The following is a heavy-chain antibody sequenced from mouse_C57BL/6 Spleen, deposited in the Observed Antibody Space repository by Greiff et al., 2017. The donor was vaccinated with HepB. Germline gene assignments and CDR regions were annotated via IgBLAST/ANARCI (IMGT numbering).Heavy chain of an antibody. CDR2: IDPSDSYT. Sequence: VQLQQPGAELVRPGPSVKLSCKASGYTFTSYWMHWVKQRPGQGLEWIGVIDPSDSYTNYNQKFKGKATLTVDTSSSTAIIQLSSLTSEGSAVYYCAPITTVVSTGAMDYWGQGTSVTVSS. V-gene: IGHV1-59*01. CDR3: APITTVVSTGAMDY. D-gene: IGHD1-1*01. J-gene: IGHJ4*01. CDR1: GYTFTSYW.